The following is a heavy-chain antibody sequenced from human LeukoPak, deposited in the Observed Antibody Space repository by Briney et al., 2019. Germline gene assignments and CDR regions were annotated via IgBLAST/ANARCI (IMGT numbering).Heavy chain of an antibody. CDR2: INHSGST. CDR3: ASLAMLEYYRDY. Sequence: PSETLSLTRAVYGGSFSGYYWSWIRQPPGKGLEWIGEINHSGSTNYNPSLKSRATISVDTSKNQFSLKLSSVTAADTAVYYCASLAMLEYYRDYWGQGTLVTVSS. CDR1: GGSFSGYY. J-gene: IGHJ4*02. V-gene: IGHV4-34*01. D-gene: IGHD3-10*02.